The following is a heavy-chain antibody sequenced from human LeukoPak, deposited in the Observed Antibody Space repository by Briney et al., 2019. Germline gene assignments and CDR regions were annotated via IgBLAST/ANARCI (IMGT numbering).Heavy chain of an antibody. CDR1: GFTFSNAY. J-gene: IGHJ3*02. D-gene: IGHD1-26*01. V-gene: IGHV3-21*01. CDR3: ARWWELLDAFDI. Sequence: PGGSLRLSCAASGFTFSNAYMNWVRRAPGKGLEWVSSISSSSSYIYYADSVKGRFTISRDNAKNSLYLQMNSLRAEDTAVYYCARWWELLDAFDIWGQGTMVTVSS. CDR2: ISSSSSYI.